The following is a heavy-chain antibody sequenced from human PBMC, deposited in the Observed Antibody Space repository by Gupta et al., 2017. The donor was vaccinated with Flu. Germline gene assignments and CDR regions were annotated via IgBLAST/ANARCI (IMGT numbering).Heavy chain of an antibody. D-gene: IGHD2-21*01. V-gene: IGHV4-34*01. Sequence: TWIRQPPGKGLEWIGEINHTGSTNHNASLKSRVSISVDTSTNQVSLKLSSVTAADTAVYYCAREGIGRRFDYWGQGTLVTVSS. CDR2: INHTGST. CDR3: AREGIGRRFDY. J-gene: IGHJ4*02.